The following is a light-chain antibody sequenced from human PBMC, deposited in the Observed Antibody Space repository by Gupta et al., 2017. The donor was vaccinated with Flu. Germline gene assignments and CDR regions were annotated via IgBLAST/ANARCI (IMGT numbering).Light chain of an antibody. CDR2: LDD. CDR1: ELGTKY. J-gene: IGLJ3*02. V-gene: IGLV3-1*01. CDR3: RAWFRYTAV. Sequence: CSGDELGTKYTSWYHKEAGQSPILVIDLDDKRPSRIPWRFSGSASGDTATLTSSGTQALDEGDYDCRAWFRYTAVFGGGTRLTAL.